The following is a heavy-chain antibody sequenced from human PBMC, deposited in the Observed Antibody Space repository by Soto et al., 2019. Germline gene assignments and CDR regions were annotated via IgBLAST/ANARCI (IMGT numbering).Heavy chain of an antibody. J-gene: IGHJ1*01. V-gene: IGHV1-18*01. CDR3: ARERIAAAIQH. CDR1: GNTFASYG. Sequence: GASVKVSCKASGNTFASYGISWGRQAPGQGLEWMGWISAYNGNTNYAQKLQGRVTMTTDTSTSTAYMELRSLRSDDTAVYYCARERIAAAIQHWGQGTLVTVSS. D-gene: IGHD6-13*01. CDR2: ISAYNGNT.